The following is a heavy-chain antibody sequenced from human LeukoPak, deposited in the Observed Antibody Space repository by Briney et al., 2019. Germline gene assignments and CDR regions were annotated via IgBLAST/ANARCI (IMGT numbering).Heavy chain of an antibody. D-gene: IGHD6-13*01. Sequence: PSETLSLTCTVSGGSISSSSYYWGWIRQPPGKGLEWIGSIYYSGSTYYNPYLKSRVTISVDTSKNKFSLKLSSVTAADTAVYYCARLPIAAAGNSPFDHWGQGTLVTVSS. J-gene: IGHJ5*02. CDR2: IYYSGST. CDR1: GGSISSSSYY. CDR3: ARLPIAAAGNSPFDH. V-gene: IGHV4-39*01.